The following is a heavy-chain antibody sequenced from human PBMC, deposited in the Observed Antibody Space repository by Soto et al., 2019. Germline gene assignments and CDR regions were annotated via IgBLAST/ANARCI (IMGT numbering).Heavy chain of an antibody. CDR2: IIPIFGTA. Sequence: SVKVSCKASGGTFSSYAISWVRQAPEQGLEWMGGIIPIFGTANYAQKFQGRVTITADESTSTAYMELSSLRSEDTAVYYCARSSSSWYEGGYNWFDPWGQGTLVTVSS. J-gene: IGHJ5*02. CDR3: ARSSSSWYEGGYNWFDP. V-gene: IGHV1-69*13. CDR1: GGTFSSYA. D-gene: IGHD6-13*01.